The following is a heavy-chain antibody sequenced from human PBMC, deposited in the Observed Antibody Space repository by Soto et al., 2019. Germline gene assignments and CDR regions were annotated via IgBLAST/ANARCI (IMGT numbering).Heavy chain of an antibody. V-gene: IGHV3-48*01. D-gene: IGHD5-12*01. CDR3: ARDSYGGYDGDY. CDR2: ISSSGSTI. Sequence: VQLVESGGGLVQPGGSLRLSCAASGFTFISYSMNWVRQAPGKGLEWVSYISSSGSTIYYADSVRGRFTISRDNAKNSLYLQLNSLRGEDTAVYYCARDSYGGYDGDYWGQGTLVTVSS. J-gene: IGHJ4*02. CDR1: GFTFISYS.